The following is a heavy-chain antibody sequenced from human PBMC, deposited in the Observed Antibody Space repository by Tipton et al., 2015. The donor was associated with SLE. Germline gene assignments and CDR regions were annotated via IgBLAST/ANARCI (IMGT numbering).Heavy chain of an antibody. D-gene: IGHD2-15*01. CDR1: GGSISSGDYY. CDR2: IYYSGST. CDR3: ARAGYCSGGSCYRDAFDI. J-gene: IGHJ3*02. Sequence: TLSLTCTVSGGSISSGDYYWSWIRQPPGKGLEWIGYIYYSGSTYYNPSLKSRVTISVDTSKNQFSLKLSSVTAADTAVYYCARAGYCSGGSCYRDAFDIWGQGTMVTVSS. V-gene: IGHV4-30-4*01.